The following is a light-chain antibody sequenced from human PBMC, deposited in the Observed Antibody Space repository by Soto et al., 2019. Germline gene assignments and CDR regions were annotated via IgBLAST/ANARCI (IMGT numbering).Light chain of an antibody. Sequence: ALTQPASVSGSPGQSITISCTGTSSDVGSYNLVSWYQQLPGKAPKLMIYEVTNRPSGVSNRFSGSKSGNTASLTISGLQAGDEADYYCCSYAGSGTWVFGGGTKLTVL. CDR3: CSYAGSGTWV. V-gene: IGLV2-23*02. J-gene: IGLJ2*01. CDR2: EVT. CDR1: SSDVGSYNL.